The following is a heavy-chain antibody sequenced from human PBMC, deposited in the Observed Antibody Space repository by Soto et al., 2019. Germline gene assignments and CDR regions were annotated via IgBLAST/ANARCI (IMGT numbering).Heavy chain of an antibody. J-gene: IGHJ4*02. CDR3: ALCMNSGGTVDY. CDR1: GFTFSSYS. V-gene: IGHV3-21*01. D-gene: IGHD2-15*01. Sequence: EVQLVESGGGLVKPGGSLRLSCAASGFTFSSYSMNWVRQAPGKVLEWVSSISSSSSYIYYADSVKGRFTISRDNAKNSLYLQMNSLRAEDTAVYYCALCMNSGGTVDYWGQGTLVTVSS. CDR2: ISSSSSYI.